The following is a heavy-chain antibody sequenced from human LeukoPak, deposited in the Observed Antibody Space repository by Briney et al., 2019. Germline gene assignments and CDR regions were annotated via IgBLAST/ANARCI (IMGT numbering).Heavy chain of an antibody. CDR2: IIPIFGTA. D-gene: IGHD3-9*01. CDR1: GGTFSSYA. CDR3: ARGSSPYYDILTGYPFDY. V-gene: IGHV1-69*01. J-gene: IGHJ4*02. Sequence: SVKVSCKASGGTFSSYAISWVRQAPGQGLEWMGGIIPIFGTANYAQKFQGRVTITADESTSTAYMELSSLRSEDTAVYYCARGSSPYYDILTGYPFDYWGQGTLVTVSS.